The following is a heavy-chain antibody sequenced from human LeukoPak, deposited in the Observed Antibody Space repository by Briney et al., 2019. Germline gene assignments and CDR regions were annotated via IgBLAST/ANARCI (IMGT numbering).Heavy chain of an antibody. CDR1: GDSISNAY. J-gene: IGHJ4*02. Sequence: SETLSLACTVSGDSISNAYWSWIRQPPGKALEWIGYIYYSGIIKYNPSLKSRATISVDTSQNQFSLKLSSVTAADTAVYYCASRKPGNDYWGQGTLVTVSS. V-gene: IGHV4-59*01. D-gene: IGHD7-27*01. CDR3: ASRKPGNDY. CDR2: IYYSGII.